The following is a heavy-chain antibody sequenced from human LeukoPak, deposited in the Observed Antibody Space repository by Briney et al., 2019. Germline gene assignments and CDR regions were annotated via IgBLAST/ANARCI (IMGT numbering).Heavy chain of an antibody. D-gene: IGHD6-19*01. CDR2: IYYSGST. Sequence: SETLSLTCTVSGGSISSYYWSWIRQPPGKGLEWIGYIYYSGSTNYNPSLKSRVTISVDTSKNQFSLKLSSVTAADTAVYYCARHVRAVAGRFEYFHHWGQGTLVTVSS. CDR1: GGSISSYY. J-gene: IGHJ1*01. V-gene: IGHV4-59*01. CDR3: ARHVRAVAGRFEYFHH.